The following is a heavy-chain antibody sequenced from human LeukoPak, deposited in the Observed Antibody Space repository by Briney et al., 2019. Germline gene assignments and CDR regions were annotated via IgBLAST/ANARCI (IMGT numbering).Heavy chain of an antibody. V-gene: IGHV4-61*02. D-gene: IGHD3-3*01. CDR1: GGSIRSGSYY. CDR3: ARRDYDFWSGYYTDAFDI. J-gene: IGHJ3*02. Sequence: SETLSLTCTVSGGSIRSGSYYWSWIRQPAGKGLEWLGRIYTSGSTNYNPSLKSRVTISVDTSKNQFSLKLSSVTAADTAVYYCARRDYDFWSGYYTDAFDIWGQGTMVTVSS. CDR2: IYTSGST.